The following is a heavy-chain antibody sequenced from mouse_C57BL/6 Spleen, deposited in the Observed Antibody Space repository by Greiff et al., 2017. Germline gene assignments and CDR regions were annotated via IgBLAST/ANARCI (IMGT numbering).Heavy chain of an antibody. J-gene: IGHJ2*01. CDR2: ISSGGSYT. D-gene: IGHD3-2*02. V-gene: IGHV5-6*02. CDR1: GFTFSSYG. CDR3: ARRGGAQASYYFDY. Sequence: DVKLVESGGDLVKPGGSLQLSCAASGFTFSSYGMSWVRQTPDKRLEWVATISSGGSYTYYTDSVKGRFTIARDNATNTLYLQMSSLKSEDTAMYYCARRGGAQASYYFDYWGQGTTLTVSS.